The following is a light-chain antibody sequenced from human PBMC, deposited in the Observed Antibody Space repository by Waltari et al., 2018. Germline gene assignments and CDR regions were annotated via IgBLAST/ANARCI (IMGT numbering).Light chain of an antibody. CDR3: AAWDDSLGGPV. V-gene: IGLV1-47*01. CDR1: RPNIAVTS. Sequence: QSVLTRPTPASGTPGQRATVSCAGNRPNIAVTSVHWYQQRPGTAPKLLIYRNDQRPSGVPDRFSGSKSGTSAALAISGLRSEDEAEYYCAAWDDSLGGPVFGGGTKLAVL. J-gene: IGLJ3*02. CDR2: RND.